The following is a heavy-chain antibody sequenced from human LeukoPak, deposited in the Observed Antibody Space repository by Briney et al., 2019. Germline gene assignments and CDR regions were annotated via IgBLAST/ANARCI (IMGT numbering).Heavy chain of an antibody. Sequence: ASVKVSCKASGYTFTSYGISWVRQAPGQGLEWMGWISAYNGNTNYAQKLQGRVTMTTDTSTSTAYMELRSPRSDDTAVYYCARVPLEATMVRGVIPNWFDPWGQGTLVTVSS. CDR3: ARVPLEATMVRGVIPNWFDP. V-gene: IGHV1-18*04. CDR1: GYTFTSYG. D-gene: IGHD3-10*01. J-gene: IGHJ5*02. CDR2: ISAYNGNT.